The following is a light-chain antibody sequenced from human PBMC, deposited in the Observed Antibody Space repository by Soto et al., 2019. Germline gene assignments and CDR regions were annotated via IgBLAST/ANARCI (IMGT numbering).Light chain of an antibody. J-gene: IGLJ1*01. CDR1: SSDVGSYNL. CDR3: CSYAGSSTYV. V-gene: IGLV2-23*02. Sequence: QSVLTQPASVSGSPGQSITISCTGTSSDVGSYNLVSRYQQHPGKAPKLMIYEVSKRPSGVSNRFSGSKSGNTASLTISGLQAEDEADYYCCSYAGSSTYVFGTGTKLTVL. CDR2: EVS.